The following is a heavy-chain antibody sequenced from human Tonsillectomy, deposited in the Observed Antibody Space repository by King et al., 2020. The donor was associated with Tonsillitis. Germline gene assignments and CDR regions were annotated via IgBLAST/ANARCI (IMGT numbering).Heavy chain of an antibody. V-gene: IGHV3-49*04. D-gene: IGHD3-10*01. Sequence: EVQLVESGGGLVQPGRSLRLSCTASGFIFGDYAMSWVRQAPGKGLEWVGFIRSKAYGVTADYAASVKGRFTISRDDSKSIAYLLMNSLKTEDTAVYYCTRVLWFGEDFYYYYMDGWGKATTVTVSS. CDR2: IRSKAYGVTA. CDR1: GFIFGDYA. CDR3: TRVLWFGEDFYYYYMDG. J-gene: IGHJ6*03.